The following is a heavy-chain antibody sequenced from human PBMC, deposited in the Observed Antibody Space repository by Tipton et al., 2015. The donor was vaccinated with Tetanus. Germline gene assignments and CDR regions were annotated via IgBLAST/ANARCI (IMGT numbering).Heavy chain of an antibody. Sequence: TLSLTCTVSGGSFSSSNDYWAWIRQPPGKGLEWVGSIYYGGSTYFNPSLRSRGTISRDTSRNHFSLPQSSVTAADTALYFCARRSHIGAPVWGQGTLVTVAS. J-gene: IGHJ3*01. CDR1: GGSFSSSNDY. CDR2: IYYGGST. D-gene: IGHD2-21*01. V-gene: IGHV4-39*01. CDR3: ARRSHIGAPV.